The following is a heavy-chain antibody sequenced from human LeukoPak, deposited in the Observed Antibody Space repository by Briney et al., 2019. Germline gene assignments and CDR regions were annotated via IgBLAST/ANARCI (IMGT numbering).Heavy chain of an antibody. Sequence: GGSLRLSCAASGFTFSDYYMSWIHQAPGKGLEWVSYISSSGSTIYYADSVKGRFTISRDNAKNSLYLPMNSLRAEDTAVYYCARHSAAAGTKNYYYYYMDVWGKGTTVTVSS. CDR1: GFTFSDYY. D-gene: IGHD6-13*01. V-gene: IGHV3-11*01. CDR2: ISSSGSTI. J-gene: IGHJ6*03. CDR3: ARHSAAAGTKNYYYYYMDV.